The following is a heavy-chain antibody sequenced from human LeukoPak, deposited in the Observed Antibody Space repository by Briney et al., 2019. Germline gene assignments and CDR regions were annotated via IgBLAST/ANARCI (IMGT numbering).Heavy chain of an antibody. J-gene: IGHJ4*02. CDR1: RFTFNNAW. D-gene: IGHD5-18*01. V-gene: IGHV3-7*01. CDR3: ANLGYSD. Sequence: GGSLRLSCAASRFTFNNAWMSWVRQAPGKGLEWVATIKADGSDRYYVDSVKGRFAISRDNAKNSLYLQMNSLRVEDTAVYYCANLGYSDGGQGTLVSVSS. CDR2: IKADGSDR.